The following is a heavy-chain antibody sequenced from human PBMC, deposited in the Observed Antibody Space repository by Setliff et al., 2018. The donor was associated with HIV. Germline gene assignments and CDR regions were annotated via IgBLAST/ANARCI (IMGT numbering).Heavy chain of an antibody. D-gene: IGHD3-9*01. CDR1: GGSISSSSYY. J-gene: IGHJ4*02. V-gene: IGHV4-39*01. Sequence: PSETLSLTCTVSGGSISSSSYYWGWIRQPPGKGLEWIGSIYYSGSTYYNPSLKGRFTISVDTSKNQFSLKLSSVTAADTAVYYCARGRYYDILTGYTSIKYYFDYWGQGTLVTVSS. CDR2: IYYSGST. CDR3: ARGRYYDILTGYTSIKYYFDY.